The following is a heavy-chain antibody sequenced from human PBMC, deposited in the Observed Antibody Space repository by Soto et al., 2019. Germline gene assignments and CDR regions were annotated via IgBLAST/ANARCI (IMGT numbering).Heavy chain of an antibody. CDR3: ARAVALYYFDY. J-gene: IGHJ4*02. V-gene: IGHV3-30-3*01. Sequence: GGSLRLSCAASGFTFSSYAMHWVRQAPGKGLEWVAVISYDGSNKYYADSVKGRFTISRDNSKNTLYLQMNSLRAEDTAVYYCARAVALYYFDYWGQGTLVTVS. CDR1: GFTFSSYA. CDR2: ISYDGSNK. D-gene: IGHD6-19*01.